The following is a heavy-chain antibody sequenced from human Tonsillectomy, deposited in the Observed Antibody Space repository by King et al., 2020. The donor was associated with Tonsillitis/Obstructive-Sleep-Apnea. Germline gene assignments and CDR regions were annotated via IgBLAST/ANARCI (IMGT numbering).Heavy chain of an antibody. CDR3: ARDCPRTIFGVDHGFYYYYYYMDV. CDR2: ISYDGSNK. V-gene: IGHV3-30*01. J-gene: IGHJ6*03. Sequence: VQLVESGGGVVQPGRSLRLSCAASGFTFSSYAMHWVRQAPGKGLEWVAVISYDGSNKYYADSVKGRFTISRDNSKNTLYLQMNSLRAEGTAVYYCARDCPRTIFGVDHGFYYYYYYMDVWGKGTPVTVSS. CDR1: GFTFSSYA. D-gene: IGHD3-3*01.